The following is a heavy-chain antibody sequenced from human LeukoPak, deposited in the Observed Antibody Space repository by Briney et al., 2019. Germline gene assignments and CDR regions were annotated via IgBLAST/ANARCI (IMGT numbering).Heavy chain of an antibody. Sequence: SETLSLTCTVSGDSISSYYWSWIRQPPGKGLECIAYINYSGSTKSNPSLKSRVTISLDTSKNQFSLQLNSATAADTAVYYCARMVYLSSGWAWNEVYYWYFDLWGRGTLVTVSS. CDR2: INYSGST. CDR1: GDSISSYY. CDR3: ARMVYLSSGWAWNEVYYWYFDL. J-gene: IGHJ2*01. D-gene: IGHD6-19*01. V-gene: IGHV4-59*01.